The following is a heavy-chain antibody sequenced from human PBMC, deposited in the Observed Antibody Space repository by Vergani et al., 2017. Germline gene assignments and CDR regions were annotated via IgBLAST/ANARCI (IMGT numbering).Heavy chain of an antibody. CDR1: GFTFSSYW. Sequence: EVQLVESGGGLVQPGGSLRLSCAASGFTFSSYWMSWVRQAPGKGLEWVANIKQDGSEKYYVDSVKGRFTISRDNAKNSLYLQMNSLRAEDTAVYYCARGGGYCSGXSCYSDPSNYGMDVWGQGTTVTVSS. CDR3: ARGGGYCSGXSCYSDPSNYGMDV. J-gene: IGHJ6*02. V-gene: IGHV3-7*01. CDR2: IKQDGSEK. D-gene: IGHD2-15*01.